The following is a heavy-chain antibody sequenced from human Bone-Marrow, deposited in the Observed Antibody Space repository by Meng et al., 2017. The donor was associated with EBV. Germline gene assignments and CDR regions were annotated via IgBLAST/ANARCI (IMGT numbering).Heavy chain of an antibody. CDR2: ISSSGSTM. J-gene: IGHJ4*02. V-gene: IGHV3-11*01. Sequence: VRLVGVGGGSVKPGGSLRLSCAASGFTFSDYDMSWIRQAPGKGLEWVSYISSSGSTMYYADSVKGRFTISRDNAKNSLYLQMNSLRADDTAVYYCARAFRSGYDYYWGQGTLVTVSS. D-gene: IGHD5-12*01. CDR3: ARAFRSGYDYY. CDR1: GFTFSDYD.